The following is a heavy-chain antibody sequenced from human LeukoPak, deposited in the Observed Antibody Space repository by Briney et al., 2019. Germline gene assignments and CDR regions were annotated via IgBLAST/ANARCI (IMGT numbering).Heavy chain of an antibody. D-gene: IGHD3-10*01. CDR3: VKDGSGSYYTYYFDY. J-gene: IGHJ4*02. V-gene: IGHV3-64D*06. Sequence: DSVKGRFTISRDNSKNTLYLQMSSLRAEDTAVYYCVKDGSGSYYTYYFDYWGQGTLATVSS.